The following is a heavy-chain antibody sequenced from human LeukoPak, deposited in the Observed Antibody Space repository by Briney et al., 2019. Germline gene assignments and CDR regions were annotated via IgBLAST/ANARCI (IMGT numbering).Heavy chain of an antibody. J-gene: IGHJ4*02. D-gene: IGHD6-13*01. Sequence: GSLRLSCAASGFSFSSNAMSWVRPAPGKGLEWVSAISGSGDTTYYADSVKGRFTISRDNSKNTLYLQMNSLRAEDTALYYCAKGFKYSSNLDYWGQGTLVTVSS. V-gene: IGHV3-23*01. CDR1: GFSFSSNA. CDR2: ISGSGDTT. CDR3: AKGFKYSSNLDY.